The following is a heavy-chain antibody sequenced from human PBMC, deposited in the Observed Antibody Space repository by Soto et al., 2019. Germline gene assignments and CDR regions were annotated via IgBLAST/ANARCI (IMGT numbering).Heavy chain of an antibody. CDR2: ISWNGGSS. CDR1: GFTFGSYT. Sequence: EEQLVESGGAVVQPGGSLRLSCEASGFTFGSYTMHWVRQAPGKGLEWVSLISWNGGSSFYADSVKGRFTISRDNSRDSLYRQMICIRLEDRALYYGAKNVGGLGSGGGDVWGHGTTVTVSS. J-gene: IGHJ6*02. CDR3: AKNVGGLGSGGGDV. D-gene: IGHD3-10*01. V-gene: IGHV3-43*01.